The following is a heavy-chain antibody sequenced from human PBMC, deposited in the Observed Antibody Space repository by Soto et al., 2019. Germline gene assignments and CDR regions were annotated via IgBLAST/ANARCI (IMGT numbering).Heavy chain of an antibody. CDR3: AMTVTTLYYWFDP. CDR2: VYYSGST. D-gene: IGHD4-4*01. CDR1: GGTISGYY. Sequence: QVQLQESGPGLVKPSETLSLTCTVSGGTISGYYWSWIRQSPEKGLGWIGHVYYSGSTKYNPSLKSRVTISVDTSKNQFSLNLRSVSAADTAVYYCAMTVTTLYYWFDPWGQGILVTVSS. V-gene: IGHV4-59*08. J-gene: IGHJ5*02.